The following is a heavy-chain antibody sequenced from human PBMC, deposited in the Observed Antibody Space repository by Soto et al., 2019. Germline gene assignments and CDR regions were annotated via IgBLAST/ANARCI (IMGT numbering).Heavy chain of an antibody. CDR2: INHSGST. V-gene: IGHV4-34*01. D-gene: IGHD6-13*01. CDR3: ARHYSSSWYSGAFDI. CDR1: GGSFSGYY. J-gene: IGHJ3*02. Sequence: SETLSLTCAVYGGSFSGYYWSWIRQPPGKGLEWIGEINHSGSTNYNPSLKSRVTISVDTSKNQFSLKLSSVTAADTAVYYCARHYSSSWYSGAFDIWGQGTMVTVSS.